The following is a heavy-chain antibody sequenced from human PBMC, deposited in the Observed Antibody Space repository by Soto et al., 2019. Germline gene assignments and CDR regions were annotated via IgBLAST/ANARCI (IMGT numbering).Heavy chain of an antibody. D-gene: IGHD1-26*01. CDR2: TYYRSKWYY. V-gene: IGHV6-1*01. Sequence: SQTLSLTCAITGDSVSSNSAGWSWVRQSPSRGLEWLGRTYYRSKWYYEYAVSVRGRITINPDTSKNQYSLQLNSVTPEDTAVYLCERGQHSSGRIFDYWGQGTLVTVSS. CDR1: GDSVSSNSAG. J-gene: IGHJ4*01. CDR3: ERGQHSSGRIFDY.